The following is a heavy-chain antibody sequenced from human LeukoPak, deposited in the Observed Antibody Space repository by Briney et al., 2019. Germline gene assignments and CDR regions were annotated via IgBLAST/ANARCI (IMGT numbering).Heavy chain of an antibody. J-gene: IGHJ4*02. CDR1: GFTFSSYS. CDR3: ARDKGVAARGYYFDY. D-gene: IGHD6-6*01. CDR2: ISSRSSSI. V-gene: IGHV3-48*04. Sequence: GGSLRLSCAASGFTFSSYSMNWVRQAPGKGLEWVSYISSRSSSIYYADSVKGRFTISRDNAKNSLYLQMNSLRAEDTAVYYCARDKGVAARGYYFDYWGQGTLVTVSS.